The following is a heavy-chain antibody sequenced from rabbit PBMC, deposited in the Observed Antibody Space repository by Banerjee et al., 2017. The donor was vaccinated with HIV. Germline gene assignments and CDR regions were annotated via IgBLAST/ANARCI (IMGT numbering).Heavy chain of an antibody. D-gene: IGHD4-1*01. J-gene: IGHJ4*01. V-gene: IGHV1S45*01. CDR2: INTNSGNT. Sequence: QQQLEESGGGLVQPGGSLKLSCKASGFDFSSSGCMCWVRQAPGKGLEWIGCINTNSGNTVYASWAKGRFTISKTSSTTVPLQMTSLTAADTATYFCARRGSDWGDDLWGQGTLVTVS. CDR3: ARRGSDWGDDL. CDR1: GFDFSSSGC.